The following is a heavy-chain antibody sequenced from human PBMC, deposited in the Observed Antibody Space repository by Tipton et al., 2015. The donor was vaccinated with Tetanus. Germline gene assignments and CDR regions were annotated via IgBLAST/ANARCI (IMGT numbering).Heavy chain of an antibody. D-gene: IGHD6-6*01. Sequence: SLRLSCAASGFTFSGSAMHWVRQASGQGLEWVGRIRSKACNYATEYAASVKGRFTISSDDSKNTAYLQMNSLKTEDAAVYYCTRVAAPQPFDYWGQGTLVTVSS. CDR3: TRVAAPQPFDY. V-gene: IGHV3-73*01. CDR2: IRSKACNYAT. CDR1: GFTFSGSA. J-gene: IGHJ4*02.